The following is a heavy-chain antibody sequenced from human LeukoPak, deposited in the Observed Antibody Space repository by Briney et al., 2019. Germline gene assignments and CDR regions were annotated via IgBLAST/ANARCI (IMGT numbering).Heavy chain of an antibody. CDR2: ISSSSTI. CDR3: ARSFWVAAISPVADV. CDR1: GFTFSSYS. J-gene: IGHJ6*02. Sequence: GSLRLSCAASGFTFSSYSMNWVRQAPGKGLEWVSYISSSSTIYYADSVKGRFTISRDNAKNSLYLQMNSLRDEDTAVYYCARSFWVAAISPVADVWGQGTTVTVSS. V-gene: IGHV3-48*02. D-gene: IGHD2-15*01.